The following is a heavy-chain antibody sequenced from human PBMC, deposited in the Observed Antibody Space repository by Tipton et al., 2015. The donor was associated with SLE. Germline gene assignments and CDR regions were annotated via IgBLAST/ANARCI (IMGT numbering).Heavy chain of an antibody. J-gene: IGHJ3*02. CDR2: IYYSGST. CDR1: GGSIRSSSYY. Sequence: TLSLTCSVSGGSIRSSSYYWGWIRQPPGKGLEWIGSIYYSGSTYYNVPLQSRVTISVDTSKNQFSLRLSSVTAADTAVYYCAQAHLWGSYRYASDIWGQGTMVTVSS. V-gene: IGHV4-39*07. CDR3: AQAHLWGSYRYASDI. D-gene: IGHD3-16*02.